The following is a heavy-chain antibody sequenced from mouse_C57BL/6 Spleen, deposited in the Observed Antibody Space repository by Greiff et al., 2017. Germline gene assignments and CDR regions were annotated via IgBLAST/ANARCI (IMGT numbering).Heavy chain of an antibody. D-gene: IGHD1-1*01. Sequence: EVHLVESGGGLVKPGGSLKLSCAASGFTFSDYGMHWVRQAPEKGLEWVAYISSGSSTIYYADTVKGPFTISRDNAKNTLFLQMTSLRSEDTAMYFCASRYYYGSSHWYFDVWGTGTTVTVAS. V-gene: IGHV5-17*01. CDR1: GFTFSDYG. J-gene: IGHJ1*03. CDR2: ISSGSSTI. CDR3: ASRYYYGSSHWYFDV.